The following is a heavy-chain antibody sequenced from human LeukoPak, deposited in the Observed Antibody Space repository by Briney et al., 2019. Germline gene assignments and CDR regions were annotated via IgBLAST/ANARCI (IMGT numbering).Heavy chain of an antibody. D-gene: IGHD6-19*01. Sequence: SETLSLTCTVSGGSICSYYWSWIRQPPGKGLEWIGYIYYSGSTNYNPSLKSRVTILVDTSKNQFSLKLSSVTAADTAVYYCARLTAGSGWPFDYWGQGTLVTVSS. V-gene: IGHV4-59*08. CDR1: GGSICSYY. CDR3: ARLTAGSGWPFDY. CDR2: IYYSGST. J-gene: IGHJ4*02.